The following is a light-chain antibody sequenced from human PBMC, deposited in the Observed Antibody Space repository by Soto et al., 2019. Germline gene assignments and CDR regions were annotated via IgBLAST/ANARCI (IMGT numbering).Light chain of an antibody. Sequence: QAVVTQPASVSGSPGQSITISCTGTSSNVGSYNFVSWYRQYAGKAPELIIYEVSQRPSTFFNRFSGSKSGNTASLTVSGLQSDDEADYYCCSYAGNNTLVFGGGTKLTVL. V-gene: IGLV2-23*02. CDR3: CSYAGNNTLV. CDR1: SSNVGSYNF. CDR2: EVS. J-gene: IGLJ3*02.